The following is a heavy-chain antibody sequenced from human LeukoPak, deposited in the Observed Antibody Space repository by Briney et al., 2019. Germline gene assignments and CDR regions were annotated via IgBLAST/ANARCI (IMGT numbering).Heavy chain of an antibody. CDR2: IYYSGST. J-gene: IGHJ4*02. CDR1: GGSISSSSYY. D-gene: IGHD3-10*01. CDR3: ARGRAPWVLYYFDY. Sequence: SETLSLTCTVFGGSISSSSYYWGWIRQPPGKGLEWIGSIYYSGSTYYNPSLKSRVTISVDTSKNQFSLKLSSVTAADTAVYYCARGRAPWVLYYFDYWGQGTLVTVSS. V-gene: IGHV4-39*07.